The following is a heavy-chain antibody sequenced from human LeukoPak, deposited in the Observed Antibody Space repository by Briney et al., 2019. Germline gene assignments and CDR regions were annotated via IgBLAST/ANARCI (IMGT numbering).Heavy chain of an antibody. J-gene: IGHJ4*02. Sequence: PSETLSHTYSVSGDSISGYFWSWIRQPPGKGLEWIGYIYYDGTTNYNPSLESRVTMSVDTSNNQFSLKLSSVTAADTAVYYCARVPYSSSFVYYFDCWGQG. CDR3: ARVPYSSSFVYYFDC. CDR2: IYYDGTT. CDR1: GDSISGYF. V-gene: IGHV4-59*13. D-gene: IGHD6-6*01.